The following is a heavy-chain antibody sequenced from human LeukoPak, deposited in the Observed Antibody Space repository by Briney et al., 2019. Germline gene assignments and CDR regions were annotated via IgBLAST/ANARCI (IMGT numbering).Heavy chain of an antibody. Sequence: GRSLRLSCAASGFTFSSYGMHWVRQAPGKGLEWVAVISYDGSNKYYADSVKGRFTISRDNSKNTLYLQMNSLRSEDTAVYYYARGKHMITFGGPNYYWGQGTLVTVSS. CDR3: ARGKHMITFGGPNYY. D-gene: IGHD3-16*01. J-gene: IGHJ4*02. V-gene: IGHV3-30*03. CDR2: ISYDGSNK. CDR1: GFTFSSYG.